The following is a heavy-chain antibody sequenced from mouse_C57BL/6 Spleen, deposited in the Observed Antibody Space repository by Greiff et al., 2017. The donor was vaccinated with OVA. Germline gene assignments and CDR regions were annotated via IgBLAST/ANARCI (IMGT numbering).Heavy chain of an antibody. CDR3: ARDDYDVGWFAY. Sequence: QVQLKQSGAELVRPGASVKLSCKASGYTFTDYYINWVKQRPGQGLEWIARIYPGSGNTYYNEKFKGKATLTAAKSSSTAYMQLSSLTSEDSAVYFCARDDYDVGWFAYWGQGTLVTVSA. CDR1: GYTFTDYY. D-gene: IGHD2-4*01. V-gene: IGHV1-76*01. J-gene: IGHJ3*01. CDR2: IYPGSGNT.